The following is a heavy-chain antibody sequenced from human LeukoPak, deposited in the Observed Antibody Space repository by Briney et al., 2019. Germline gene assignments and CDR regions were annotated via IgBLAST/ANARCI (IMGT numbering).Heavy chain of an antibody. V-gene: IGHV4-39*07. D-gene: IGHD1-1*01. CDR3: ARVSWFPGTSYYYMDV. Sequence: PSETLSLTCAVSDDSMRSDSYYWGWTRQSPGKALEWIGSISNRGRTLYSPSLKSRVTIYIDTSKNQFSLKLTSVTAADTAVYYCARVSWFPGTSYYYMDVWGKGTTATVSS. CDR1: DDSMRSDSYY. CDR2: ISNRGRT. J-gene: IGHJ6*03.